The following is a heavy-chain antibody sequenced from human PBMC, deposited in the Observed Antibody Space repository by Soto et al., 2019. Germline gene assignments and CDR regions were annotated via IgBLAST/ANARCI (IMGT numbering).Heavy chain of an antibody. CDR1: GGSINYGPYY. D-gene: IGHD5-12*01. J-gene: IGHJ4*02. V-gene: IGHV4-31*03. CDR2: IYYSGST. Sequence: SETLSLTCTVSGGSINYGPYYWSWIRQLPGKGLEWIGNIYYSGSTFYSPSLKSRVTISVDTSKNQFSLKLSSVTAADTAVYYCARDRKRNSGYDLGDYWGQGTLVTVSS. CDR3: ARDRKRNSGYDLGDY.